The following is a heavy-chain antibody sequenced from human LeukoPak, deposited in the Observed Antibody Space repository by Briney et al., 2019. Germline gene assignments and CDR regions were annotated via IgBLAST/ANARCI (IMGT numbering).Heavy chain of an antibody. Sequence: GESLKISCKDSGYSFASSWTAWVRQTPGKGLEWMGIVYPGDSDTRYSPSFQGQVTISADKSISTAYLQWSSLKASDTAMYYCARLSEAATGPYYYYGMAVWGQGTTVTVSS. CDR2: VYPGDSDT. CDR1: GYSFASSW. D-gene: IGHD6-13*01. J-gene: IGHJ6*02. CDR3: ARLSEAATGPYYYYGMAV. V-gene: IGHV5-51*01.